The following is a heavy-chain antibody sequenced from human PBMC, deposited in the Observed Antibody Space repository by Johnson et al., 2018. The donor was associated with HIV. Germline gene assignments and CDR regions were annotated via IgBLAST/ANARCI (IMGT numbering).Heavy chain of an antibody. J-gene: IGHJ3*02. CDR2: ISHDGRNK. V-gene: IGHV3-30-3*01. CDR1: GFTFSSYA. CDR3: AKGTAVADDAFDI. D-gene: IGHD6-19*01. Sequence: QVQLVESGGGVVQPGRPLRLSCAASGFTFSSYAMLWVRQAPGKGLEWVAVISHDGRNKYYPDPANGRFTISRDNSKNTLYLQMNSLRAEDTAVYYWAKGTAVADDAFDIWGQGTMVTVSS.